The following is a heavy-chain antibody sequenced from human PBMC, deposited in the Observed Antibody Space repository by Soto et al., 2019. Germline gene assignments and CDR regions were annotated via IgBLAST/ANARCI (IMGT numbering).Heavy chain of an antibody. J-gene: IGHJ4*02. CDR1: GSTFSNNA. V-gene: IGHV3-23*01. CDR3: AKAYFVWSSEQPYYFDY. CDR2: ISGSGGRS. D-gene: IGHD3-16*01. Sequence: EVQLLDSGGGLEQPGGSLRLPFAPFGSTFSNNALTWVAQGPGKGLEWASGISGSGGRSYYADSVKGRFTISRDNSKSTLYLQMNSLRAEDTAVYYCAKAYFVWSSEQPYYFDYWGQGTLVTVSS.